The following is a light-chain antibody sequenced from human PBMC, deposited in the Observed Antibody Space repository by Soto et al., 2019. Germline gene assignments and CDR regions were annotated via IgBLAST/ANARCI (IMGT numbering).Light chain of an antibody. CDR3: QQYCAWPRT. CDR2: GAV. J-gene: IGKJ2*01. V-gene: IGKV3-15*01. CDR1: QSVGGD. Sequence: EIVMTQSPVTLSVSPGERATLSCRASQSVGGDLAWYQQIPGQAPSLLIYGAVTRATGVAARFSGGGSGTEFTLTVDRLKSEDLAIYYCQQYCAWPRTFGQGTKLEI.